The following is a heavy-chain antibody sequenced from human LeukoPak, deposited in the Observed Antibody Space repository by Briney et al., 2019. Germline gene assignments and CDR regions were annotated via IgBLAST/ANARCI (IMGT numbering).Heavy chain of an antibody. J-gene: IGHJ4*02. D-gene: IGHD1-7*01. CDR3: ARLYGNYQNYFDY. Sequence: PSETLSLTCTVSGGSISSTSYYWGWIRQPPGKGLEWIGSIYYSGSTYYNPSLKSRVTISVDTSKNQFSLKLRSVTAADTAVYYCARLYGNYQNYFDYWGQGTLVTVSS. V-gene: IGHV4-39*07. CDR2: IYYSGST. CDR1: GGSISSTSYY.